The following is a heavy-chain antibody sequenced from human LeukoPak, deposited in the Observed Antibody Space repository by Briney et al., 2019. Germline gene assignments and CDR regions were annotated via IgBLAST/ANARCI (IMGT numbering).Heavy chain of an antibody. V-gene: IGHV5-51*01. CDR1: GYSFTSYW. D-gene: IGHD2-21*01. CDR2: IYPGDSDT. CDR3: ARVTRAYCGGDCYYLDY. J-gene: IGHJ4*02. Sequence: GESLQISCKGSGYSFTSYWIGWVRQMPGKGLEWMGIIYPGDSDTRYSPSFQGQVTISADKSISTAYLQWSSLKASDTAMYYCARVTRAYCGGDCYYLDYWGQGTLVTVSS.